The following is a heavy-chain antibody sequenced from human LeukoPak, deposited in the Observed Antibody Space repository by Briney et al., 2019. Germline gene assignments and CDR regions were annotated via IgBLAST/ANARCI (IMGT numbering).Heavy chain of an antibody. CDR3: ARDHNYAFDY. J-gene: IGHJ4*02. CDR2: ISSISGTI. Sequence: GGSLRLSCAASGFTFSSYSMNWVRQAPGKGLERVSYISSISGTINYADSVKGRFTIPGDNARNSLFLQMNSLRAEDTAVYYCARDHNYAFDYWGQGTLVTVSS. V-gene: IGHV3-48*01. D-gene: IGHD5-18*01. CDR1: GFTFSSYS.